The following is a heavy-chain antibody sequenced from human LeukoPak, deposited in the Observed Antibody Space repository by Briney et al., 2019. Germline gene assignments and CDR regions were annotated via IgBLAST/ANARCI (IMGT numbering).Heavy chain of an antibody. D-gene: IGHD6-25*01. J-gene: IGHJ4*02. CDR1: GFTFSDYD. CDR2: ISGISSRI. CDR3: ARAFPPLRTSAAGDL. V-gene: IGHV3-21*01. Sequence: GGSLRLSCSASGFTFSDYDMTGVRQAPGKGLEWVSSISGISSRIYYGDSVKGRFSISRDNAKNSLYLQMNSLGAEDTAVYYCARAFPPLRTSAAGDLWGQGTMVTVSS.